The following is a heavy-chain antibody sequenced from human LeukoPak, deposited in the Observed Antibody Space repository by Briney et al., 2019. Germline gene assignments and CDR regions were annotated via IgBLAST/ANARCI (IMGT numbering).Heavy chain of an antibody. CDR2: ISSYNGNT. CDR3: ARHTLYGSGSYYVYYFDY. V-gene: IGHV1-18*01. J-gene: IGHJ4*02. D-gene: IGHD3-10*01. Sequence: ASVKVSCKASDTFTSYGISWVRQAPGQGLEWMGWISSYNGNTNYAQKLQGRVTMTTDTSTSAAYMELRSLRSDDTAVYYCARHTLYGSGSYYVYYFDYWGQGTLVTVSS. CDR1: DTFTSYG.